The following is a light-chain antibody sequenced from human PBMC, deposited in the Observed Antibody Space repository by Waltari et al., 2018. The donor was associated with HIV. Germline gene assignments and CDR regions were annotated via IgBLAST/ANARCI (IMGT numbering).Light chain of an antibody. J-gene: IGLJ2*01. Sequence: QSVLTQPPSASGTPGQRITISCSGGRSNIGTNTVNWYQQLPGTAPKLLIYSNNQRPSGVPDRLSGSKSGNSASLAISGLQSEDEADYYCAAWDDSLNGAVFGGGTKLTVL. V-gene: IGLV1-44*01. CDR3: AAWDDSLNGAV. CDR2: SNN. CDR1: RSNIGTNT.